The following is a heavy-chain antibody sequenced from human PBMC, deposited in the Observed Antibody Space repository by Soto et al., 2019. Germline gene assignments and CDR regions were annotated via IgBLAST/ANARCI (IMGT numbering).Heavy chain of an antibody. J-gene: IGHJ4*02. Sequence: EVQVLESGGGLVQPGGSLRLSCAASGFIFSSFAMNWVRQAPGKGLEWVSGISGSGGNTYYADSVKGRFTISRDNFKNPLYLQMNSLRDEDTAIYYCAKDVRYSNTWYSFDYWGQGTLVTVSS. D-gene: IGHD5-12*01. CDR1: GFIFSSFA. CDR3: AKDVRYSNTWYSFDY. CDR2: ISGSGGNT. V-gene: IGHV3-23*01.